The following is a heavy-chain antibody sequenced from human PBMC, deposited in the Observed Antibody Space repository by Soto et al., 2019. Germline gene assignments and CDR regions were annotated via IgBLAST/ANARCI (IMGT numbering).Heavy chain of an antibody. CDR3: ARDSTEYYDSSLDY. CDR1: GYTFTSYG. D-gene: IGHD3-22*01. Sequence: EASVKVSCKASGYTFTSYGISWLRQAPGQGREWMGWISAYNGNTNYAQKLQGRVTMTTDTSTSTAYMELRSLRSDDTAVYYCARDSTEYYDSSLDYWGQGTLVTVSS. J-gene: IGHJ4*02. V-gene: IGHV1-18*01. CDR2: ISAYNGNT.